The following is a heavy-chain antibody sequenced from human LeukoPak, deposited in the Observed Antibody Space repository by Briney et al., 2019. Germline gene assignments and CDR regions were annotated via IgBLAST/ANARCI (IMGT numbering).Heavy chain of an antibody. J-gene: IGHJ4*02. V-gene: IGHV3-66*01. CDR1: GFTFSNYW. CDR2: IYSGGST. Sequence: PGGSLRLSCAASGFTFSNYWMSWVRQAPGKGLEWVSVIYSGGSTYYADSVKGRFTISRDNSKNTVYLQMNSLRAEDTAVYYCAGESGPARSSDYWGQGTLVTVSS. D-gene: IGHD6-6*01. CDR3: AGESGPARSSDY.